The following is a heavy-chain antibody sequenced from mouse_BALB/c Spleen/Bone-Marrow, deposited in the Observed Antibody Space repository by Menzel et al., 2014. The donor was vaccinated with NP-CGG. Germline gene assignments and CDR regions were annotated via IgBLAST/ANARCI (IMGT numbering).Heavy chain of an antibody. V-gene: IGHV4-1*02. CDR3: ARPNCYSYLNC. J-gene: IGHJ2*01. CDR2: INPDSRKT. CDR1: GVDFSRYR. Sequence: EAGGVDFSRYRMRWVRQALGKGQESIGEINPDSRKTIYSPSLKDKFIISRYNDKNTLYLHLNKVRSEDTALYYCARPNCYSYLNCWVRGRTLTIS. D-gene: IGHD1-1*01.